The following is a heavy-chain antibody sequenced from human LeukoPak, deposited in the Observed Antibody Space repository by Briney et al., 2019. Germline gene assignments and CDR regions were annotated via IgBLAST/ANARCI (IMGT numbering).Heavy chain of an antibody. CDR2: IYPGDSDT. D-gene: IGHD3-3*01. V-gene: IGHV5-51*01. CDR1: GYSFTTYW. J-gene: IGHJ4*02. CDR3: ARQASSDFWSGYSAFDY. Sequence: TGESLKISCKGSGYSFTTYWIGWVRQMPGKGLEWMGIIYPGDSDTRYSPSFQGQVTISADKSISTAYLQWSSLKASDTAMYYCARQASSDFWSGYSAFDYWGQGTLVTVSS.